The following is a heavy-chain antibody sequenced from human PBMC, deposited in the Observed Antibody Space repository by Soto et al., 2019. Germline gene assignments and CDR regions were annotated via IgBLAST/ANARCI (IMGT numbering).Heavy chain of an antibody. CDR1: GFTLSDYG. Sequence: QVQLVESGGGVVQPGRSLRLSCAASGFTLSDYGMHWVRQAPGKGLEWVAVISYDGSYKYYADSVKGRFTISRDNSKNKMYVQMNRLRAEDSAVYYCAGNYCSCGSGTAYDAFEIWGQGTMVIVSS. CDR2: ISYDGSYK. CDR3: AGNYCSCGSGTAYDAFEI. J-gene: IGHJ3*02. V-gene: IGHV3-30*03. D-gene: IGHD2-15*01.